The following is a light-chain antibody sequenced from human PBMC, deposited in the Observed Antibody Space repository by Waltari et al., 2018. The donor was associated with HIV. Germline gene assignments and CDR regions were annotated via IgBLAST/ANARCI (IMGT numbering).Light chain of an antibody. Sequence: QSVLTQPPSVSAAPGQRVTISCSGSIFNIGNDSVCWYQQLPGAAPKLLIYDNNKRPSCIPDRFSGSKSGTSATLGSTGLQTGDEADYFCGTWDSSLSAEVFGGGTTLTVL. CDR2: DNN. V-gene: IGLV1-51*01. J-gene: IGLJ2*01. CDR1: IFNIGNDS. CDR3: GTWDSSLSAEV.